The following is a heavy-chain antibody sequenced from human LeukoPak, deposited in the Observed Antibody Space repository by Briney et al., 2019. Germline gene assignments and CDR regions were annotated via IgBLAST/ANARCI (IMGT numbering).Heavy chain of an antibody. J-gene: IGHJ4*02. Sequence: GGSLRLSCAAFGFTFSSYSMNRVRQAPGKGLEWVSSISRSSSYIYYAGSVKGRFTISRDNAKNSLYLQMNSLRAEDTAVYYCARDHGRIWARDSSGYYSYDYWGQGALVTVSS. CDR1: GFTFSSYS. CDR2: ISRSSSYI. V-gene: IGHV3-21*01. D-gene: IGHD3-22*01. CDR3: ARDHGRIWARDSSGYYSYDY.